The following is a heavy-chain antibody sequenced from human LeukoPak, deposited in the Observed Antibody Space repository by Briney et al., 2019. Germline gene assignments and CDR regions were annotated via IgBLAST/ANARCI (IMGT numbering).Heavy chain of an antibody. V-gene: IGHV3-48*01. D-gene: IGHD3-16*01. J-gene: IGHJ4*02. CDR3: AKAWGGYFDY. CDR2: ISASSNNI. Sequence: PGGSLRLSCAASGFTFSSYRMSWVRQAPGKGLEWVSSISASSNNIYYADSVKGRFTVSRDNAKNSLYLQINSLRAEDTAVYYCAKAWGGYFDYWGQGTLVTVSS. CDR1: GFTFSSYR.